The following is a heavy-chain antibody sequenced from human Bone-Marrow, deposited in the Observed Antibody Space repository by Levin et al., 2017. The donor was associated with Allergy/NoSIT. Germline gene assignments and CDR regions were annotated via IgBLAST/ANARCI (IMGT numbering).Heavy chain of an antibody. Sequence: SQTLSLTCTVSGGSITSGGYHWSWIRQHPGKDLEWIGYISYRGSTYYNPSLKSRVTLSIDTSNTQFSLKLNSLTAADTAVYFCAREDGYVFDYWGQGTLVTVSS. V-gene: IGHV4-31*03. CDR3: AREDGYVFDY. CDR2: ISYRGST. D-gene: IGHD5-24*01. J-gene: IGHJ4*02. CDR1: GGSITSGGYH.